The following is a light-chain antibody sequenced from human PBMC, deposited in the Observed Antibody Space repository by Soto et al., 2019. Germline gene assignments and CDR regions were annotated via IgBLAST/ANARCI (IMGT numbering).Light chain of an antibody. CDR1: SSDVGAYNY. CDR2: EVN. Sequence: QSALTQPASVSGSPGQSITISCTGTSSDVGAYNYVSWYQQHPGKAPKLMISEVNNRPSGLSDRFSGSKSGNTASLTISGLQDEDEADYYCSSYTSTSTLVFGAGTKLTVL. V-gene: IGLV2-14*01. CDR3: SSYTSTSTLV. J-gene: IGLJ1*01.